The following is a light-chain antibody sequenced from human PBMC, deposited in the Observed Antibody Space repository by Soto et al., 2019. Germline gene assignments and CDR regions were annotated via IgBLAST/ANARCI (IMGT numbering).Light chain of an antibody. Sequence: EILMTQSPSTLSVSLGGRATLSCRASQSVSTDLAWYQQRPGQAPRLLILGASTRATGIPASFTGSGSGTEFILTISSLQSEDSAVYYCQQYNLWHPETFGQGTKVDIK. V-gene: IGKV3-15*01. J-gene: IGKJ1*01. CDR3: QQYNLWHPET. CDR2: GAS. CDR1: QSVSTD.